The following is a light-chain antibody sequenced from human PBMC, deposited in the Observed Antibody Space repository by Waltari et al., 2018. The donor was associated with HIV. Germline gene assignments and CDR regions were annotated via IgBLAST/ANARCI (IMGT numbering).Light chain of an antibody. Sequence: QSVLTQPPSASATPWQRVTISCSGSSFNIGRNTVSWYQQLPGTAPKLLIYTNDQRPSGVPDRFSGSKSGTSASLAISGLQSGDEADYYCATWDDSLNGLIFGGGTKLSVL. V-gene: IGLV1-44*01. J-gene: IGLJ2*01. CDR2: TND. CDR3: ATWDDSLNGLI. CDR1: SFNIGRNT.